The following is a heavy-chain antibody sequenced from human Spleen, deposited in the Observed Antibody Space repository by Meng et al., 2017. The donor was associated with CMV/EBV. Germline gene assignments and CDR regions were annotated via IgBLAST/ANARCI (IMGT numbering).Heavy chain of an antibody. CDR3: ARSESRKYYDFWSGYYPSIYGMDV. CDR1: GYNFTGYY. J-gene: IGHJ6*02. CDR2: ISAYNGNT. Sequence: ASVKVSCKASGYNFTGYYVHWVRQAPGQGLEWMGWISAYNGNTNYAQKLQGRATMTTDTSTSTAYMELRSLRSDDTAVYYCARSESRKYYDFWSGYYPSIYGMDVWGQGTTVTVSS. V-gene: IGHV1-18*04. D-gene: IGHD3-3*01.